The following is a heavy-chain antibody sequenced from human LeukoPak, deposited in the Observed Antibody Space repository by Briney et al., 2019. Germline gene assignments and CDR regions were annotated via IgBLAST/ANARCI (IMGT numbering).Heavy chain of an antibody. CDR3: AKLGGSFDI. Sequence: GRSLRLSCAASGFTFDNYARHWVRQAPGKGLEWVSYISWNSGLKGYADSVKGRFTISRDNAKNSLVLQMNSLTTEDTALYYCAKLGGSFDIWGQGTMVVVSS. J-gene: IGHJ3*02. CDR1: GFTFDNYA. D-gene: IGHD3-16*01. V-gene: IGHV3-9*01. CDR2: ISWNSGLK.